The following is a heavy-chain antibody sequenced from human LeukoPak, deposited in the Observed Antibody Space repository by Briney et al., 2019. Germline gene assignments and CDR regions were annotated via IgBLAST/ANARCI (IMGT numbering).Heavy chain of an antibody. CDR2: IYYSGST. J-gene: IGHJ6*02. V-gene: IGHV4-39*07. CDR3: ATGIGEPPDPYYYYGMDV. Sequence: KPSGTLSLTCTVSGGSISSSSYYWGWIRQPPGKGLEGMGSIYYSGSTYYDPSLKSRVTISVDTSKNQFSLKLSSVTAADTAVYYCATGIGEPPDPYYYYGMDVWGQGTTVTVSS. CDR1: GGSISSSSYY.